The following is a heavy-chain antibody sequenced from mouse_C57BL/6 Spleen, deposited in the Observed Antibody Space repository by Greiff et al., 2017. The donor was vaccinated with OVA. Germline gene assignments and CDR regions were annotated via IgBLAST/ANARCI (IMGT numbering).Heavy chain of an antibody. CDR2: IWSGGST. CDR1: GFSLTSSG. V-gene: IGHV2-2*01. J-gene: IGHJ4*01. D-gene: IGHD1-1*01. CDR3: ARRGGSSYNYAMDY. Sequence: VQRVESGPGLVQPSQSLSITCTVSGFSLTSSGVHWVRQSPGKGLEWLGVIWSGGSTDYNAAFISRLSISKDNSKSQVFFKMNSVQADDTAIYYCARRGGSSYNYAMDYWGQGTSVTVSS.